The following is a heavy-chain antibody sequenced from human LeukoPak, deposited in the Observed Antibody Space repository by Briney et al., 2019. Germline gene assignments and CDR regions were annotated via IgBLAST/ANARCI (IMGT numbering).Heavy chain of an antibody. Sequence: ASVKVSCKASGYTFPGYYMHWVRQAPGQGLEWMGRINPNSGGTNYAQKFQGRVTMTRDTSISTAYMELSRLRSDDTAVYYCARGLDCSGGSCSDGWGQGTLVTVSS. J-gene: IGHJ4*02. CDR3: ARGLDCSGGSCSDG. CDR1: GYTFPGYY. D-gene: IGHD2-15*01. V-gene: IGHV1-2*06. CDR2: INPNSGGT.